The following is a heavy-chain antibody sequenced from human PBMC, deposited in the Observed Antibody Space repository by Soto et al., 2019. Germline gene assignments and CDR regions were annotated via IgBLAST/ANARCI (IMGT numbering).Heavy chain of an antibody. CDR1: GGSISSCY. Sequence: PSETLSLTCTVSGGSISSCYWSWIRQPPGKGLEYIGYIYYSGSTNSNPSLKSRVTISVDTSKNQFSLKLSSVTAADTAVYYCTRGYQGSGYIAFDIWGQGTMVTVSS. D-gene: IGHD3-22*01. CDR3: TRGYQGSGYIAFDI. J-gene: IGHJ3*02. CDR2: IYYSGST. V-gene: IGHV4-59*01.